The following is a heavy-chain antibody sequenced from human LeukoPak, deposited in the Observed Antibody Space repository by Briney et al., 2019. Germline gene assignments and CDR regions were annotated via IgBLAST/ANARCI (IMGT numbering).Heavy chain of an antibody. V-gene: IGHV3-30-3*01. CDR3: AREDEDAFDI. Sequence: PGGSLRLSCAASGFTFSSYAMRWVRQAPGKGLEWVAVISYDGSNKYYADSVKGRFTISRDNSKNTLYLQMNSLRAEDTAVYYCAREDEDAFDIWGQGTMVTVSS. CDR2: ISYDGSNK. CDR1: GFTFSSYA. J-gene: IGHJ3*02.